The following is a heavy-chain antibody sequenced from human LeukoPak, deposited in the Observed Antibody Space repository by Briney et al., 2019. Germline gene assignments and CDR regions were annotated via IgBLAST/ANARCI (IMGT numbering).Heavy chain of an antibody. D-gene: IGHD1-26*01. CDR1: GFTFSSYA. CDR3: AKGMPGGSYYSSYWYFDL. J-gene: IGHJ2*01. CDR2: ISGSGGST. V-gene: IGHV3-23*01. Sequence: GGSLRLSCAASGFTFSSYAMHWVRQAPGKGLEWVSAISGSGGSTYYADSVKGRFTISRDNSKNTLYLQMNSLRAEDTAVYYCAKGMPGGSYYSSYWYFDLWGRGTLVTVSS.